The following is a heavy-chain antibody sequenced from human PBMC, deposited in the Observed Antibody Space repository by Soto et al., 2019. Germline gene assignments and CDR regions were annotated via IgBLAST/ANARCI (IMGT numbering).Heavy chain of an antibody. CDR3: ARDFAYFDS. CDR2: IYHTGRT. V-gene: IGHV4-39*07. J-gene: IGHJ4*02. Sequence: TSETLSLTCTVSGGSTSSSSYYWGWIRQPPGKGLEWIGSIYHTGRTSYNPSLKSRVSISMDTSKNQFSLNLDSVTAADTAVYFCARDFAYFDSWGQGTLVTVSS. CDR1: GGSTSSSSYY. D-gene: IGHD3-3*01.